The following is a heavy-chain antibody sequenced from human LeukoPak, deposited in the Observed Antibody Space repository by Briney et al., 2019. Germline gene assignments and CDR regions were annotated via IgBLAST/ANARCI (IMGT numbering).Heavy chain of an antibody. CDR1: GFTFSSYW. J-gene: IGHJ4*02. V-gene: IGHV3-74*01. Sequence: PGRSLRLSCTASGFTFSSYWMHWVRQAPGKGLVWVSRINSDGGSTSYADSVKGRFTISRDNAKNTLYLQMSSLRAEDTAVYYCARRIQGMAPYYFDYWGQGTLVTVSS. CDR3: ARRIQGMAPYYFDY. CDR2: INSDGGST. D-gene: IGHD5-24*01.